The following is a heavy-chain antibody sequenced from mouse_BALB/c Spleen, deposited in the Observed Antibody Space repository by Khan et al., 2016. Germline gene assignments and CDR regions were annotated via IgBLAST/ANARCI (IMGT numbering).Heavy chain of an antibody. J-gene: IGHJ4*01. CDR2: ISGGSFTI. Sequence: EVELVESGGGLVQPGGSRKLSCAASGFTFSSFGMHWVRQAPEKGLEWVAYISGGSFTIYYADTVKDRFTISRDNPKNTLFLQMTSLRSEDTAMYYGAREVSYGSSFNYALDYWGQGASVTVSS. CDR1: GFTFSSFG. D-gene: IGHD1-1*01. CDR3: AREVSYGSSFNYALDY. V-gene: IGHV5-17*02.